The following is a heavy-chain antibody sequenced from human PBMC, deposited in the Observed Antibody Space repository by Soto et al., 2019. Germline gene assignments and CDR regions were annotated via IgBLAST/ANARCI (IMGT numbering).Heavy chain of an antibody. D-gene: IGHD6-13*01. V-gene: IGHV3-23*01. J-gene: IGHJ4*01. Sequence: GGSLRLSCAASGFRFGSSAMNWVRQAPGKGLEWVSTISATGTNIFYADSVKGRFTISRDNSENTLYLQMNSLGAEDTAIYYCARDRGSVSWPLFDSWGQGTLVTVSS. CDR2: ISATGTNI. CDR1: GFRFGSSA. CDR3: ARDRGSVSWPLFDS.